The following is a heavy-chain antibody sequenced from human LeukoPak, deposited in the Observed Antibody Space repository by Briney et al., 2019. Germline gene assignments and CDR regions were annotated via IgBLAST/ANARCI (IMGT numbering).Heavy chain of an antibody. CDR2: ITGSGDST. V-gene: IGHV3-23*01. J-gene: IGHJ4*02. CDR1: GFTFSSFA. D-gene: IGHD1-1*01. CDR3: AKDLTAWYKDY. Sequence: PGGSLRLSCAASGFTFSSFAMTWVRQAPGKGLEWVSAITGSGDSTYYADSVKGRFTISRDNSKNTLYLQMNSLRAEDTAIYYCAKDLTAWYKDYWGQGTLVTVSS.